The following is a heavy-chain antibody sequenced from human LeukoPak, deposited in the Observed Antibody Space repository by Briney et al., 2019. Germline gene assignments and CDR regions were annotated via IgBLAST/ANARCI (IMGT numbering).Heavy chain of an antibody. CDR3: ASFYSGSYYGAYYYYYYGMDV. CDR1: GGSISSSSYY. J-gene: IGHJ6*02. D-gene: IGHD1-26*01. CDR2: IYYSGST. Sequence: KSSETLSLTCTVSGGSISSSSYYWGWIRQPPGKGLEWIGSIYYSGSTYYNPSIKSRVTISVDTSKNQFSLKLSSVTAADTAVYYCASFYSGSYYGAYYYYYYGMDVWGQGTTVTVSS. V-gene: IGHV4-39*01.